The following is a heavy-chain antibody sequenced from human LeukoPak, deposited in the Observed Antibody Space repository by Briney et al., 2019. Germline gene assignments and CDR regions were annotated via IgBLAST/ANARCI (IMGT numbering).Heavy chain of an antibody. CDR2: INHSGST. J-gene: IGHJ1*01. D-gene: IGHD1-14*01. CDR1: GGSFRGYY. Sequence: SETLSLTCAVYGGSFRGYYWSWIRQPPGKGLEWIGEINHSGSTNYNPSLKSRVTISVDTSKNQFSLKLSSVTAADTAVYYCARQTVGSRAEYFHHWGQGTLVTVSS. V-gene: IGHV4-34*01. CDR3: ARQTVGSRAEYFHH.